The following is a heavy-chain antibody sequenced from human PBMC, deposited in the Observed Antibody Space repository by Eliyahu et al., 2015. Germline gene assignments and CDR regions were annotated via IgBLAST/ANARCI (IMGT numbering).Heavy chain of an antibody. CDR3: AAEMGYIADYYYYGMDV. CDR2: ISSSGSTI. J-gene: IGHJ6*02. Sequence: QVQLVESGGGLVKPGGSLRLSCAAXGFTFSXXYMSWIRQAPGKGLEWVSYISSSGSTIYYADSVKGRFTISRDNAKNSLYLQMNSLRAEDTAVYYCAAEMGYIADYYYYGMDVWGQGTTVTVSS. D-gene: IGHD5-24*01. CDR1: GFTFSXXY. V-gene: IGHV3-11*01.